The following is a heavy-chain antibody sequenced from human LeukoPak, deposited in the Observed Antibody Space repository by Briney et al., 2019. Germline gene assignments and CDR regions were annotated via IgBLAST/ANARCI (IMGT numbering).Heavy chain of an antibody. J-gene: IGHJ4*02. V-gene: IGHV1-18*01. CDR1: GYTFTSYG. D-gene: IGHD3-10*01. Sequence: ASVKVSCKASGYTFTSYGISWVRQAPGQGLEWMGWISAYNGNTNYAQKLPGRVTMTTDTSTSTAYMELRSLRSDDTAVYYCASGARGYYGSGSYLDFDYWGQGTLVTVSS. CDR3: ASGARGYYGSGSYLDFDY. CDR2: ISAYNGNT.